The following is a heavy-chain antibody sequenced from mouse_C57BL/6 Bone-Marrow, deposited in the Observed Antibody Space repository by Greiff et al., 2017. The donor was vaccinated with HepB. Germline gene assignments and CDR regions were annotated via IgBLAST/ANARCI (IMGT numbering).Heavy chain of an antibody. D-gene: IGHD1-1*01. CDR3: ARSRDYGSVDY. CDR1: GYTFTDYN. Sequence: EVQLQESGPELVKPGASVKMSCKASGYTFTDYNMHWVKQSHGKSLEWIGYINPNNGGTSYNQKFKGKATLTVNKSSSTAYMELRSLTSEDSAVYYCARSRDYGSVDYWGQGTTLTVSS. CDR2: INPNNGGT. V-gene: IGHV1-22*01. J-gene: IGHJ2*01.